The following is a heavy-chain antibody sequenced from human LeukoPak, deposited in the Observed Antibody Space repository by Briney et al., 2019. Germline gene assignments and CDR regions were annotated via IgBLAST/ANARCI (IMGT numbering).Heavy chain of an antibody. V-gene: IGHV3-33*01. CDR2: IWYDGSNK. J-gene: IGHJ6*02. CDR1: GFTFSSYG. CDR3: ARGDSSGYLYYYGVDV. Sequence: GGSLRLSCAASGFTFSSYGMHWVRQAPGEGLEWVAVIWYDGSNKYYADSVKGRFAISRDNSKNTLYLQMNSLRAEDTAVYYCARGDSSGYLYYYGVDVWGQGTTVTVSS. D-gene: IGHD3-22*01.